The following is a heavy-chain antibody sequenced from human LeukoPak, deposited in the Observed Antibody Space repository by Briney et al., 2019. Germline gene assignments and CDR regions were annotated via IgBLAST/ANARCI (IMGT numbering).Heavy chain of an antibody. CDR1: GFTFSSFG. CDR3: ARDASRGLLSDY. CDR2: ISSSGRNI. D-gene: IGHD3-10*01. Sequence: GGALRLSFAASGFTFSSFGMNRVRPGPGEGVGWGSSISSSGRNIFYADSVTGRFTISRDNANNSVHLQMNSLRAEDTAVYYCARDASRGLLSDYWGQGTLVTVSS. V-gene: IGHV3-21*01. J-gene: IGHJ4*02.